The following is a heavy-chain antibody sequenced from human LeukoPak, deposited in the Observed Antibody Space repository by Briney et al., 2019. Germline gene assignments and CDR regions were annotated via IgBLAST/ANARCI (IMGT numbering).Heavy chain of an antibody. CDR2: ISGSGGST. D-gene: IGHD1-26*01. V-gene: IGHV3-23*01. Sequence: GGSLRLSCAASGFTFSSYAMSWVRQAPGKGLEWVSAISGSGGSTYYADSAKGRFTISRDNSKNTLYLQMNSLRAEDTAVYYCADSGSEGYYFDYWGQGTLVTVSS. J-gene: IGHJ4*02. CDR3: ADSGSEGYYFDY. CDR1: GFTFSSYA.